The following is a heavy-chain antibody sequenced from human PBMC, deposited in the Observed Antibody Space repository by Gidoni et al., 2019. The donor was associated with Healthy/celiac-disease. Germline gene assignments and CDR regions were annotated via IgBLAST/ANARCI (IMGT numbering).Heavy chain of an antibody. CDR2: IIPIFGTA. Sequence: QVQLVQSAAEVKKPGSSVKLSCKSSGDTFSSYAISWVRQAPGQGLEWMGGIIPIFGTANYAQKFQGRVTITADKSTSTAYMELSSLRSEDTAVYYCARAVRQLVQNYYYGMDVWGQGTTVTVSS. J-gene: IGHJ6*02. D-gene: IGHD6-13*01. CDR3: ARAVRQLVQNYYYGMDV. CDR1: GDTFSSYA. V-gene: IGHV1-69*06.